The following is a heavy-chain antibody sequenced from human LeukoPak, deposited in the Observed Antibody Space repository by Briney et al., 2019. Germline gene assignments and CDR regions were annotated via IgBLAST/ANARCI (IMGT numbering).Heavy chain of an antibody. CDR2: INPKSGGT. CDR3: ATQWLVLRDTGLWFHDY. CDR1: GYTFTGYY. J-gene: IGHJ4*02. V-gene: IGHV1-2*02. Sequence: ASVTVSCQASGYTFTGYYMHWVRQAPGQGLDCMGWINPKSGGTNYAQKFQGRVTMTSDTSISTAYKQLSRLRSADTAAYYCATQWLVLRDTGLWFHDYWGQGTLVTVSS. D-gene: IGHD6-19*01.